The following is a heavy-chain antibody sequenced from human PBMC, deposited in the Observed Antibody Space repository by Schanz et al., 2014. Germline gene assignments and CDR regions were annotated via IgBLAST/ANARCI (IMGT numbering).Heavy chain of an antibody. CDR1: GGTFSSFG. J-gene: IGHJ5*02. D-gene: IGHD2-15*01. V-gene: IGHV1-8*01. Sequence: VQLEQSGAEVKKPGSSVKVSCKASGGTFSSFGINWVRQAPGQGLEWMGWMNPNSGDTGYPRKFQDRVTITRNTSISTAYMELSSLRSEDTAVYYCARGRGCTGGSCYSWFDLWGQGTLVTVAS. CDR3: ARGRGCTGGSCYSWFDL. CDR2: MNPNSGDT.